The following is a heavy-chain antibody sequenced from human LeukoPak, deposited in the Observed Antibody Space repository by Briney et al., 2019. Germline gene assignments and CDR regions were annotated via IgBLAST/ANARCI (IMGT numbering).Heavy chain of an antibody. CDR2: IYYSGST. D-gene: IGHD1-7*01. CDR1: GGSISSSSYY. J-gene: IGHJ4*02. CDR3: ARETYNWNYKVDGVFDY. V-gene: IGHV4-39*07. Sequence: SETLSLTCTVSGGSISSSSYYWGWIRQPPGKGLEWIGSIYYSGSTYYNPSLKSRVTISVDTSKNQFSLKLSSVTAADTAVYYCARETYNWNYKVDGVFDYWGQGTLVTVSS.